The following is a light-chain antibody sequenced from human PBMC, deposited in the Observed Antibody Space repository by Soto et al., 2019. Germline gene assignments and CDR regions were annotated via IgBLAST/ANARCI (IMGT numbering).Light chain of an antibody. V-gene: IGKV3-20*01. J-gene: IGKJ1*01. Sequence: IVLMQSPDTLSLSPGERATLSCRASHTISSSYLAWYQQKPGQAPRLLMYGISRRATGIPDRFSGSGSGTDFTLTITRLEPEDFAVYYCQQYVTSSPRTFGQGTKVDIK. CDR2: GIS. CDR1: HTISSSY. CDR3: QQYVTSSPRT.